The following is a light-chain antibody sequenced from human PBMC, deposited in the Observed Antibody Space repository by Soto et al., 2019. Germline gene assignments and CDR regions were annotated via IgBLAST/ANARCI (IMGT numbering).Light chain of an antibody. J-gene: IGKJ1*01. CDR2: DVS. CDR1: QSFSSW. Sequence: DIQMTQSPSTLSASVGDRVTITCRASQSFSSWLAWYQQKPGKAPKLLIYDVSTLQSGVPSRFSGGGSGTECTLTISSLQPDEFATYYCQQYDTSPWPFGQGTKVEIK. CDR3: QQYDTSPWP. V-gene: IGKV1-5*01.